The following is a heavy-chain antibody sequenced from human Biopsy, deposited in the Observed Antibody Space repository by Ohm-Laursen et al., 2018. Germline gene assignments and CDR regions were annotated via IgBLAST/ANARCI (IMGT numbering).Heavy chain of an antibody. CDR2: ISYTGYT. J-gene: IGHJ4*02. CDR1: GGSFTGHY. D-gene: IGHD4-23*01. Sequence: GTLSLTCTVSGGSFTGHYSRWIRQPPAKGLEWIGHISYTGYTSYNTSLKSRVTISVDTSRNHFSLRLSSLTAADPAVYYCGRGSNDFGGLYFHRWGQGTLLTVSS. CDR3: GRGSNDFGGLYFHR. V-gene: IGHV4-59*11.